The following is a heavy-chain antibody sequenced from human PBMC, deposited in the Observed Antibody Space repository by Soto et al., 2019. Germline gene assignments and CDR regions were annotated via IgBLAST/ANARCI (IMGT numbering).Heavy chain of an antibody. CDR1: GYSFTSYW. CDR3: ARVFVETSMNDGMDV. J-gene: IGHJ6*02. Sequence: GESLKISCKGSGYSFTSYWISWVRQMPGKGLEWMGRIDPSDSYTNYSPSFQGHVTISADKSISTAYLQWSSLKASDTAVYYCARVFVETSMNDGMDVWGQGTAVTVSS. CDR2: IDPSDSYT. D-gene: IGHD5-18*01. V-gene: IGHV5-10-1*01.